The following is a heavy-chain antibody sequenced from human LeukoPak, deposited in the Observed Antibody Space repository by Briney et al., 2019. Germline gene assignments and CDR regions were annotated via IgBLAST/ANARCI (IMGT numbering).Heavy chain of an antibody. V-gene: IGHV3-23*01. CDR3: AKDRAGSGSYWDYFDY. CDR2: ISGSGGST. D-gene: IGHD1-26*01. J-gene: IGHJ4*02. CDR1: GFTFSSYA. Sequence: GGSLRLSCAASGFTFSSYAMSWVRQAPGKGLEWVSAISGSGGSTYYADSVKGRFTISRDNSKNTLYLQMNSLRAEDMAVYYCAKDRAGSGSYWDYFDYWGQGTLVTVSS.